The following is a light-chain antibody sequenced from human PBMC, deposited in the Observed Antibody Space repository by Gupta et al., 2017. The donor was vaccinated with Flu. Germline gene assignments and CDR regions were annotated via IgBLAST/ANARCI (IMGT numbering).Light chain of an antibody. Sequence: GAPFWAPGDSATRSCRASRSISSSHLAWYQQIRGQAPRLLIFGASSRATGIPDRFSGSGSATDFTLTINRLEPADFAVYYCQQYDTSPYTFGQGTKVEIK. J-gene: IGKJ2*01. V-gene: IGKV3-20*01. CDR1: RSISSSH. CDR2: GAS. CDR3: QQYDTSPYT.